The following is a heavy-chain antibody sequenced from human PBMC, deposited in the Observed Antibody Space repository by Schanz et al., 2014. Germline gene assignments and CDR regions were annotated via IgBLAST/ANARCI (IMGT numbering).Heavy chain of an antibody. Sequence: EVQLVESGGGLVQPGGSLRLSCAASGFTFSRNAMNWVRQAPGKGLEWVSYISATSAKIDYADSVQGRFTISRDNIASSLFLQMNSLRAEDSAVYYCARGLIVGDGQHFYFSYGLDVWGQGTMVTVSS. J-gene: IGHJ6*02. V-gene: IGHV3-48*04. CDR1: GFTFSRNA. CDR2: ISATSAKI. D-gene: IGHD1-26*01. CDR3: ARGLIVGDGQHFYFSYGLDV.